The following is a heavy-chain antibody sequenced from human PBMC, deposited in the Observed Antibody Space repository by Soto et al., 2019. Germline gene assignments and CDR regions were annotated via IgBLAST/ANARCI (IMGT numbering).Heavy chain of an antibody. CDR2: IYSGGST. V-gene: IGHV3-66*01. J-gene: IGHJ6*03. Sequence: GGSLRLSCAASGFTVSSNYMSWVRQAPGKGLEWVSVIYSGGSTYYADSVKGRFTISRDNSKNTLYLQMNSLRAEDTAVYYCARGDYYYYYMDVWGKGTTVTVSS. CDR3: ARGDYYYYYMDV. CDR1: GFTVSSNY.